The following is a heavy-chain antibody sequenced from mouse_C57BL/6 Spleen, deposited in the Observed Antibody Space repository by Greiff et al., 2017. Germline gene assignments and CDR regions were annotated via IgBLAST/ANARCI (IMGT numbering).Heavy chain of an antibody. Sequence: QVQLQQSGAELMKPGASVKLSCKATGYTFTGYWIEWVKQRPGHGLEWIGEILPGSGGTNYNEKFKGKATFTADTSSNTAYMQLSSLTTEDSAIFYCARPPLRYGSWYFDVWGTGTTVTVSS. J-gene: IGHJ1*03. CDR1: GYTFTGYW. CDR3: ARPPLRYGSWYFDV. D-gene: IGHD1-1*01. V-gene: IGHV1-9*01. CDR2: ILPGSGGT.